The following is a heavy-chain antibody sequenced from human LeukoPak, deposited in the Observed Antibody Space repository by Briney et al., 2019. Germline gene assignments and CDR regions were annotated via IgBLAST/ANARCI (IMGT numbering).Heavy chain of an antibody. V-gene: IGHV4-59*01. D-gene: IGHD2-15*01. Sequence: SETLSLTCTVSGGSISSYYWSWIRQPPGKGLEWIGYIYYSGSTSYNPSLKSRVTISVDTSKNQFSLKLSSVTAADTAVYYCARAVVSATGPFDYWSQGTLVTVSS. CDR1: GGSISSYY. J-gene: IGHJ4*02. CDR3: ARAVVSATGPFDY. CDR2: IYYSGST.